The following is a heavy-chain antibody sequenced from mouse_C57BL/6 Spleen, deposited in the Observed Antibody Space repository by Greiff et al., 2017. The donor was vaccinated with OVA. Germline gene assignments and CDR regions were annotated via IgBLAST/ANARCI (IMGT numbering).Heavy chain of an antibody. D-gene: IGHD1-1*01. J-gene: IGHJ2*01. CDR3: ARSNYYGSTSFDY. CDR2: INPSNGGT. Sequence: QVQLQQPGTELVKPGASVKLSCKASGYTFTSYWMHWVKQRPGQGLEWIGNINPSNGGTTYNEKFKSKATLTVDKYYSTAYMQLSSLTSEYSAVYYFARSNYYGSTSFDYWGQGTTLTVSS. CDR1: GYTFTSYW. V-gene: IGHV1-53*01.